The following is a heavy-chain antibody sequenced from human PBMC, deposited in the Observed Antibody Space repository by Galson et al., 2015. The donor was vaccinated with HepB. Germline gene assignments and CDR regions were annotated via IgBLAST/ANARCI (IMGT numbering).Heavy chain of an antibody. CDR1: GFTFDDYG. CDR2: INWNGGST. Sequence: SLRLSCAASGFTFDDYGMSWVRQAPGKGLEWVSGINWNGGSTGYADSVKGRFTISRDNAKNSLYLQMNSLRAEDTALYYCARFSTQLLWFGARDGPPRFYGMDVWGQGTTVTVSS. V-gene: IGHV3-20*04. J-gene: IGHJ6*02. D-gene: IGHD3-10*01. CDR3: ARFSTQLLWFGARDGPPRFYGMDV.